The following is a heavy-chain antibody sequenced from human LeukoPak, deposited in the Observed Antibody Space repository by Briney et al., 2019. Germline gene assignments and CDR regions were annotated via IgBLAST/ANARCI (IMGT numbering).Heavy chain of an antibody. CDR3: AKTEASSITIFGVVNFLDY. Sequence: PGGSLRLSCAASGFTFSSYAMSWVRQAPGKGLEWVSAISGSGGSTYYADSVKGRFTISRDNSKNTLYLQMNSLRAEDTAVYYCAKTEASSITIFGVVNFLDYWGQGTLVTVSS. CDR1: GFTFSSYA. V-gene: IGHV3-23*01. D-gene: IGHD3-3*01. CDR2: ISGSGGST. J-gene: IGHJ4*02.